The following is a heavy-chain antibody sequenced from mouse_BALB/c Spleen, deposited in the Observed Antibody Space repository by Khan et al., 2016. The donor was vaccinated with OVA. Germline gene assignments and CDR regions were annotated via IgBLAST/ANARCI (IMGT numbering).Heavy chain of an antibody. CDR2: ISYSGST. V-gene: IGHV3-2*02. J-gene: IGHJ4*01. CDR3: ARKEYYGYTMDY. Sequence: EVQLVESGPGLVKPSQSLSLTCTVTGYSITSGYAWNWIRQFPGNKLEWMGYISYSGSTSYNPSLRSRISINRDTSKNQFFLQLNSVTTEDTATYYCARKEYYGYTMDYWGQGTSVTVSS. D-gene: IGHD1-1*01. CDR1: GYSITSGYA.